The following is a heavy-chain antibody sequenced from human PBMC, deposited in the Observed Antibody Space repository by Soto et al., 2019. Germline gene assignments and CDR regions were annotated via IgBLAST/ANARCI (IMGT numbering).Heavy chain of an antibody. V-gene: IGHV1-69*06. CDR3: ERRGYYDFWRVYLYGMDV. Sequence: QVQLVQSGAEVKKPGSSVKVSCKASGGTFSSYAISWVRQAPGQGREWMGGIIPIFGTANYAQKFQGRVTITAAKPTRTADMELISVRSEDTAVYYCERRGYYDFWRVYLYGMDVWCKGTTVTVSS. CDR1: GGTFSSYA. D-gene: IGHD3-3*01. J-gene: IGHJ6*04. CDR2: IIPIFGTA.